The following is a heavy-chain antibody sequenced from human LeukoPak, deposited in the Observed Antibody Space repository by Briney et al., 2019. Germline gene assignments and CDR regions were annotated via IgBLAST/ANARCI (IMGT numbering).Heavy chain of an antibody. CDR2: INSDGSRT. V-gene: IGHV3-74*01. CDR1: GFTFSNYW. J-gene: IGHJ4*02. CDR3: ARDAVAGGFDY. D-gene: IGHD6-19*01. Sequence: GSLRLSCAASGFTFSNYWMHWVRQAPGKGLVWVSRINSDGSRTSHADSVKGRFTISRDNAKNTLYLQMNSLRVEDTAVYYCARDAVAGGFDYWGQGTLVTVSS.